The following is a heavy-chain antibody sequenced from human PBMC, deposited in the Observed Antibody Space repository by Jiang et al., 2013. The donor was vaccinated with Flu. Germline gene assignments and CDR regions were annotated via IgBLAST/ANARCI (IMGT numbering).Heavy chain of an antibody. Sequence: LLKPSETLSLTCEVYGGSLSGHYWTWIRQSPGRGLEWIGEINHSGSANYSPSLESRVSMSIDTSKNHFSLNLRSITAADTAVYYCARMGFWSGSYMDVWGNGSTVTVSS. V-gene: IGHV4-34*01. CDR3: ARMGFWSGSYMDV. CDR2: INHSGSA. J-gene: IGHJ6*03. D-gene: IGHD3-3*01. CDR1: GGSLSGHY.